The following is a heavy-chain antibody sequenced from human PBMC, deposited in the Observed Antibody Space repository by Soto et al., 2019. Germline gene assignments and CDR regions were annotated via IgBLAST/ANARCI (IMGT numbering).Heavy chain of an antibody. J-gene: IGHJ2*01. CDR1: GFTFDDYA. Sequence: EVQLVESGGGLVQPGRSLRLSCAASGFTFDDYAMHWVRQAPGKGLEWVSGISWNSGSIGYADSVKGRFTISRDNAKNSLYLQMNSLRAEDTALYYCAKDHRVKGLLPRTGYFDLWGGGTLVTVSS. V-gene: IGHV3-9*01. CDR2: ISWNSGSI. CDR3: AKDHRVKGLLPRTGYFDL. D-gene: IGHD2-15*01.